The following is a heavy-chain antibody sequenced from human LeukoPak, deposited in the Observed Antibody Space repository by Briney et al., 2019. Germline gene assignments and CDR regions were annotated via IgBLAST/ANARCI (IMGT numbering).Heavy chain of an antibody. Sequence: SETLSLTCAVYGGSFSGYYWSWIRQPPGKGLEWIGEINHSGSTNNNPSLKSRVTISVDTSKNQFSLKLSSVTAADTAVYYCARKRLSRAQFHFDYWGQGTLVTVSS. CDR3: ARKRLSRAQFHFDY. J-gene: IGHJ4*02. D-gene: IGHD2-21*01. CDR1: GGSFSGYY. CDR2: INHSGST. V-gene: IGHV4-34*01.